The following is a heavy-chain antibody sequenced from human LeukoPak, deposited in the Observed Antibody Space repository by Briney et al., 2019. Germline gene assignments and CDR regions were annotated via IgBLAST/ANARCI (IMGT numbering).Heavy chain of an antibody. CDR2: ISSGGSTI. CDR3: ARVQKGIAAAGTGGGWFEP. J-gene: IGHJ5*02. Sequence: GGSLRLSCAVSGFTLSDYYMSWIRQAPGKGLEWISYISSGGSTIYYADSVRGQFTISRDNAKKSLYLQMNSLRAEDTAVYYCARVQKGIAAAGTGGGWFEPWGQGTLVTVS. V-gene: IGHV3-11*01. CDR1: GFTLSDYY. D-gene: IGHD6-13*01.